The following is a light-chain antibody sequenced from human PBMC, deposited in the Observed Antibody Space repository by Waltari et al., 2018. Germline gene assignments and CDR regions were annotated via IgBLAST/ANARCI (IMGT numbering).Light chain of an antibody. J-gene: IGLJ3*02. Sequence: QVALTPSPSASASLCASVKLTSTLTSAHSHLHIACHQRQPEKGPRFLMTLNSDGSYNKGDGIPDRFSGSSSGADRYLTISSLQFEDEADYYCQTWGTGIFWVFGGGTKLTVV. CDR3: QTWGTGIFWV. V-gene: IGLV4-69*02. CDR2: LNSDGSY. CDR1: SAHSHLH.